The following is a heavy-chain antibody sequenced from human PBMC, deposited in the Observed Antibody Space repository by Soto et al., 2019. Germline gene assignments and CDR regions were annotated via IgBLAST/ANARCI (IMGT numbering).Heavy chain of an antibody. J-gene: IGHJ4*02. D-gene: IGHD3-16*01. CDR3: ARARYELCGGQNSPHCYFDY. CDR1: GGTFSSYA. V-gene: IGHV1-69*01. CDR2: IIPIFGTA. Sequence: QVQLVQSGAEVKKPGSSVKVSCKASGGTFSSYAISWVRQAPGQGLEWMGGIIPIFGTANYAQKFQGRVTITADESTSTAYMELSSLRSEDTAVYYCARARYELCGGQNSPHCYFDYWGQGTLVTVSS.